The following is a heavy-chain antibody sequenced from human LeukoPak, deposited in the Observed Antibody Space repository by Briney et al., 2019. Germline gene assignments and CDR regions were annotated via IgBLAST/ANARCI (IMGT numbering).Heavy chain of an antibody. D-gene: IGHD4-17*01. CDR3: AKDLHGDYYFDY. V-gene: IGHV3-23*01. CDR1: GLTFSSYA. Sequence: GGSLRLSCAASGLTFSSYAMSWVRQAPGKGLEWVSTISGSGGSTYYADSVKGRFTISRDNSKNTLFLQMNSLRAEDTAVYYCAKDLHGDYYFDYWGQGTLVTVSS. J-gene: IGHJ4*02. CDR2: ISGSGGST.